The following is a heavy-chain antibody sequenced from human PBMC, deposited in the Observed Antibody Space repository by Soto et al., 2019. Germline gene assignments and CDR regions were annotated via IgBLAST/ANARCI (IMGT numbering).Heavy chain of an antibody. CDR3: ARDRDNSNLPNFDY. Sequence: QVQLVQSGSEVKKPGSSVKVSCKASGGTFSIYTISWVRQAPGQGLEWMGRVIPIFDVTSYAQRFQGRVTITADKSTTTAYIELSSLRSEDTAVYYCARDRDNSNLPNFDYLGQGTLVTVSS. J-gene: IGHJ4*02. CDR1: GGTFSIYT. V-gene: IGHV1-69*02. CDR2: VIPIFDVT. D-gene: IGHD1-7*01.